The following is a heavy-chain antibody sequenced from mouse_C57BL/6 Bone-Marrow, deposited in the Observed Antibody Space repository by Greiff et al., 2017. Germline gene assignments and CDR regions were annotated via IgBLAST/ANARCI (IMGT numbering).Heavy chain of an antibody. J-gene: IGHJ2*01. Sequence: EVKLMESEGGLVQPGSSMKLSCTASGFTFSDYYMAWVRQVPEKGLEWVANINYDGSSTYYLDSLKSRFIISRDNAKNILYLQVSSLKSEDTATYYCARGAAYFDYWGQGTTLTVSS. CDR3: ARGAAYFDY. V-gene: IGHV5-16*01. CDR2: INYDGSST. CDR1: GFTFSDYY.